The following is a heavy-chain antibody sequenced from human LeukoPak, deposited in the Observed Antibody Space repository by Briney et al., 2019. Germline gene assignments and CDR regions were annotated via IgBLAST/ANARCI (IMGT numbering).Heavy chain of an antibody. CDR3: ARGSYNYGSGSLDY. V-gene: IGHV4-34*01. J-gene: IGHJ4*02. CDR2: INLTGST. CDR1: GGSFSGYY. D-gene: IGHD5-18*01. Sequence: SETLSLTCAVYGGSFSGYYWSWIRQPPGKGLEWIGEINLTGSTNYNPSLKSRVTISVDTSKNQFSLRLSSVTAADTAMYYCARGSYNYGSGSLDYWGRGTLVTVSS.